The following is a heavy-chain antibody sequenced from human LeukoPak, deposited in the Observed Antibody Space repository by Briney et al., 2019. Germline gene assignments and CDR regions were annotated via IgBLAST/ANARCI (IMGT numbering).Heavy chain of an antibody. CDR2: INHNGNVN. CDR3: ARGGGLDV. V-gene: IGHV3-7*03. J-gene: IGHJ6*02. CDR1: GFTFSSYW. Sequence: GGSLRLSCAASGFTFSSYWMNWARQAPGKGLEWVASINHNGNVNYYVDSVKGRFTISRDNAKNSLYLQISNLRAEDTAVYFCARGGGLDVWGQGATVTVSS. D-gene: IGHD3-16*01.